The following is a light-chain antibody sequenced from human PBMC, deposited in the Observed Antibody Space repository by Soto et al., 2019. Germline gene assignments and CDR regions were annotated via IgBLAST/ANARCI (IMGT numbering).Light chain of an antibody. V-gene: IGLV2-11*01. CDR1: SSDVGGYNY. CDR3: CSYAGSYSYV. Sequence: QSVLTQPRSVSGSPGQSVTISCNGTSSDVGGYNYVSWYQEQPGKAPKLMIYDVSKRPSGVPDRFSGSKSGNTASLTISGLQAEDEADYYCCSYAGSYSYVFGTGTKVTVL. CDR2: DVS. J-gene: IGLJ1*01.